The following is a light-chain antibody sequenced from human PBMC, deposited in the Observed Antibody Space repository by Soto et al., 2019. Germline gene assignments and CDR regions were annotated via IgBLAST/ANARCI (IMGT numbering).Light chain of an antibody. CDR3: MQGTYAPKT. CDR1: QSLVHSNGNTF. V-gene: IGKV2-30*02. Sequence: EVVMTQSPLSLPVTLGQPASISCRSSQSLVHSNGNTFLTWFQQRPGQSPRRLIYKVSIRDSGVSDRFSGSGSGTDFTLEISRVEAEDVGVYYCMQGTYAPKTFGQGTMVEI. J-gene: IGKJ1*01. CDR2: KVS.